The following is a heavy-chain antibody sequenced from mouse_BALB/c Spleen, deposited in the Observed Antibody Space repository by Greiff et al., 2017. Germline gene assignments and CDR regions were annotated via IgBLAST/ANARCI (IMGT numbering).Heavy chain of an antibody. CDR1: GYTFSSYW. CDR2: IVPGSGST. J-gene: IGHJ1*01. Sequence: QVQLQQSGAELVKPGASVKLSCKATGYTFSSYWIEWVKQTPGHGLEWIGAIVPGSGSTNYTEKFKGKATFTADTSSNTAYMQLSSLTSEDSAVYNGSSPLYCVNYVFDVWGAGTTVTVSS. CDR3: SSPLYCVNYVFDV. D-gene: IGHD2-1*01. V-gene: IGHV1-9*01.